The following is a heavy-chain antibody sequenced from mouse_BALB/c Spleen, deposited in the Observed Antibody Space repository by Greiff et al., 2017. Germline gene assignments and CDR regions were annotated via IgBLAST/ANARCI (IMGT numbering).Heavy chain of an antibody. V-gene: IGHV5-12-1*01. J-gene: IGHJ4*01. D-gene: IGHD1-1*01. Sequence: EVQLVESGGGLVKPGGSLTLSCAASGFAFSSYDMSWVRQTPEQRLEWVAYISSGGGSTYSPDTVKGRFTISRDNAKNTLYLQMSSLKSEDTAMYYCARHETTVVAPYAMDYWGQGTSVTVSS. CDR1: GFAFSSYD. CDR3: ARHETTVVAPYAMDY. CDR2: ISSGGGST.